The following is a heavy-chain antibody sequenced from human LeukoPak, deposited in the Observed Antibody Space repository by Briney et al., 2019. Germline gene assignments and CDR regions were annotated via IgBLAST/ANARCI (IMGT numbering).Heavy chain of an antibody. Sequence: QPGGSLRLSCAASGFTFSSYALHWVRQAPGKGLEWVAVISYDGSNKYYADSVKGRFTISRDNSKNTLYLQMNSLRAEDTAVYYCARSGSCSGGSCYTPRVRAFDIWGQGTMVAVSS. D-gene: IGHD2-15*01. CDR3: ARSGSCSGGSCYTPRVRAFDI. CDR1: GFTFSSYA. V-gene: IGHV3-30*04. J-gene: IGHJ3*02. CDR2: ISYDGSNK.